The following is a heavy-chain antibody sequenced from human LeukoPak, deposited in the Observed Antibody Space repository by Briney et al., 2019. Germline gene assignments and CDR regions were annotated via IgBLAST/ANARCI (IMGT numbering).Heavy chain of an antibody. CDR3: AKVIAAAGNDY. V-gene: IGHV3-30*04. D-gene: IGHD6-13*01. CDR2: ISYDGSNE. J-gene: IGHJ4*02. Sequence: GGSLRLSCAASGFTFSSYVMHWVRQAPGKGLEWVAIISYDGSNEYYADSVKGRFTISRDNSKNTLYLQMNSLRAEDTAVYYCAKVIAAAGNDYWGQGTLVTVSS. CDR1: GFTFSSYV.